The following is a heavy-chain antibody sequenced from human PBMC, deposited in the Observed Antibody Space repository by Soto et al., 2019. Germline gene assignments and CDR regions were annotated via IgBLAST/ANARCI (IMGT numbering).Heavy chain of an antibody. CDR2: IYHSGST. Sequence: QLQLQESGSGLVKPSQTLSLTCAVSGGSISSGGYSWSWIRQPPGKGLEWIGYIYHSGSTYYNPSLKSRVTISVDRSKNQFSLKLSSVTAADTAVYYCARERGEGGYCSGGSCYDREIWFDPWGQGTLVTVSS. V-gene: IGHV4-30-2*01. CDR1: GGSISSGGYS. J-gene: IGHJ5*02. CDR3: ARERGEGGYCSGGSCYDREIWFDP. D-gene: IGHD2-15*01.